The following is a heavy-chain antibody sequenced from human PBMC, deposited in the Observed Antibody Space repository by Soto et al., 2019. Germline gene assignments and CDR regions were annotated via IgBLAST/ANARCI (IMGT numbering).Heavy chain of an antibody. D-gene: IGHD6-19*01. V-gene: IGHV4-59*08. J-gene: IGHJ5*02. Sequence: SETLSLTCTVSGGSISSYYWSWIRQPPGKGLEGIGYIYYSGSTNYTPSLKSRVTISVDTSKNQFSLKLSSVTAADTAVYYCARLGSGWYNWFDPWGQGTLVTVSS. CDR2: IYYSGST. CDR1: GGSISSYY. CDR3: ARLGSGWYNWFDP.